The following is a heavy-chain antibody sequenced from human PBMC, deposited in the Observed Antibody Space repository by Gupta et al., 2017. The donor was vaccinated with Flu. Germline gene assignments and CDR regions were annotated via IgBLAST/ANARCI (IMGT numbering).Heavy chain of an antibody. Sequence: QEQVVESGGGAVQPGRSLRLSCAASGISFSNYGMHWVRQAPGKGPEWVAVISHDGNNGYYADAVKGRFTISRDNSKKTLYLQMNSLRIEDTAVYYCAKDWKWNLNHYGMNVWGQGTTVTVSS. V-gene: IGHV3-30*18. CDR1: GISFSNYG. D-gene: IGHD1-1*01. CDR2: ISHDGNNG. CDR3: AKDWKWNLNHYGMNV. J-gene: IGHJ6*02.